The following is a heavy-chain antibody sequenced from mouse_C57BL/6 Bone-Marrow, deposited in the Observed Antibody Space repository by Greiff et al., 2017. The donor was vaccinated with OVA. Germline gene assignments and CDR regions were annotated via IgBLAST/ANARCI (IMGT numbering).Heavy chain of an antibody. D-gene: IGHD1-1*01. Sequence: LVESGAELVRPGTSVKMSCKASGYTFTNYWIGWAKQRPGHGLEWIGDIYTGGGYTNSHEKFKGKATLPADKSSSTAYMQISSLTSDDSAIYYCALLLRSWFAYWGQGTLVTVSA. J-gene: IGHJ3*01. CDR1: GYTFTNYW. V-gene: IGHV1-63*01. CDR2: IYTGGGYT. CDR3: ALLLRSWFAY.